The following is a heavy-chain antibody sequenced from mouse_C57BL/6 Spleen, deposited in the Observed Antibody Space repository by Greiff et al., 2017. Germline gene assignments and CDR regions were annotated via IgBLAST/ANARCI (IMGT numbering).Heavy chain of an antibody. CDR3: ARGATPYWYAMDY. J-gene: IGHJ4*01. V-gene: IGHV1-55*01. Sequence: VKLQQPGAELVKPRASVKMSCKASGYTFTSYWITWVKQRPGQGLEWIGDIYPGSGSTNYNEKFKSKATLTVDTSSSTAYMQLSSLTSEDSAVYYCARGATPYWYAMDYWGQGTSVTVSS. D-gene: IGHD3-1*01. CDR2: IYPGSGST. CDR1: GYTFTSYW.